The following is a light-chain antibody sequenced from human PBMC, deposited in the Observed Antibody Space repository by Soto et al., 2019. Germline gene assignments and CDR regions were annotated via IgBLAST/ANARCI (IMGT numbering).Light chain of an antibody. CDR1: QSVSSSY. V-gene: IGKV3-20*01. J-gene: IGKJ5*01. CDR3: QQYGSSST. Sequence: EIVLTQSPGTLSWSPGERATLSGRASQSVSSSYLAWYQQKPGQAPRLLIYGASSRPTGIPDRFSGSGSGTDFTLTISRLEPEDFAVYYCQQYGSSSTFGQGTRLEI. CDR2: GAS.